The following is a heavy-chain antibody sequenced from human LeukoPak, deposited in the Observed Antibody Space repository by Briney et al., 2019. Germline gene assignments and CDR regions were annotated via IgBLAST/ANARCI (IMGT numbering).Heavy chain of an antibody. D-gene: IGHD5-12*01. J-gene: IGHJ5*02. CDR2: MYGDMRDI. V-gene: IGHV3-74*01. Sequence: GALRLSCEASGLTFSNSWMHWVRQLPGKGLVWVSRMYGDMRDISYADSVKGRFTISRDNAKNTVYLQMNSLRGEDTAVYYCARDLGLRGSTWGQGTLVTVSS. CDR3: ARDLGLRGST. CDR1: GLTFSNSW.